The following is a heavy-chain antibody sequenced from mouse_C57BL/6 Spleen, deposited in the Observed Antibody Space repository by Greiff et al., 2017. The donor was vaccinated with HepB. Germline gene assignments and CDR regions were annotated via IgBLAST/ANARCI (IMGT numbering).Heavy chain of an antibody. D-gene: IGHD1-1*01. CDR3: VRHSLIYYGSSYYAMDY. CDR2: IRSKSNNYAT. J-gene: IGHJ4*01. Sequence: EVKLVESGGGLVQPKGSLKLSCAASGFSFNTYAMNWVRQAPGKGLEWVARIRSKSNNYATYYADSVKDRFTISRDDSESMLYLQMNNLKTEDTAMYYCVRHSLIYYGSSYYAMDYWGQGTSVTVSS. V-gene: IGHV10-1*01. CDR1: GFSFNTYA.